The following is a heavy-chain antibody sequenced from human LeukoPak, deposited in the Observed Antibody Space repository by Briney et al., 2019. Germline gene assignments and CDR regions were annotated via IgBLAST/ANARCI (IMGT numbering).Heavy chain of an antibody. CDR1: GGTFSSYA. CDR3: ASSGFVVVVAATQYYFDY. Sequence: SVKVSCKASGGTFSSYAISWVRQAPGQGLEWMGGIIPIFGTANYAQKFQGRVTITADESTSTAYMELSSLRSEDTAVYYCASSGFVVVVAATQYYFDYWGQGTLVTVSS. D-gene: IGHD2-15*01. CDR2: IIPIFGTA. J-gene: IGHJ4*02. V-gene: IGHV1-69*01.